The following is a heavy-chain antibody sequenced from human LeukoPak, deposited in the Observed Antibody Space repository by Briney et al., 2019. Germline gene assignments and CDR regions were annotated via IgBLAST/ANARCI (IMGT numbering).Heavy chain of an antibody. CDR3: ARDGNGMDV. Sequence: PGESLRLSCAASGFTFSSYAMSWVRQAPGKGLEWVSIIFGGGSTYYADSVKGRFTISRENSKNTLYLQMDTLRAEDTAVYYCARDGNGMDVWGQGTTVTVSS. CDR2: IFGGGST. V-gene: IGHV3-53*01. CDR1: GFTFSSYA. J-gene: IGHJ6*02.